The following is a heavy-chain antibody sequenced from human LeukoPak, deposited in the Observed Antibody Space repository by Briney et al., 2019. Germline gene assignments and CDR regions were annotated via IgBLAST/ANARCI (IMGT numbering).Heavy chain of an antibody. Sequence: ASVKVSCKASGYTFTSYGISWVRQAPGQGLEWMGWISAYNGNTNYAQNFQGRVTMTTDTSTSTVYMEVRSLRSDDTAVYYCARLVVSTDDAFDIWGQGTMVTVSS. CDR1: GYTFTSYG. D-gene: IGHD3-22*01. J-gene: IGHJ3*02. CDR2: ISAYNGNT. CDR3: ARLVVSTDDAFDI. V-gene: IGHV1-18*01.